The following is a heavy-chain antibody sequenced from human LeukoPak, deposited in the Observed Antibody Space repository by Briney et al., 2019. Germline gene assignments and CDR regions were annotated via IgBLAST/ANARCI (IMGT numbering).Heavy chain of an antibody. CDR1: GGSCNDYY. V-gene: IGHV4-34*01. D-gene: IGHD5-24*01. CDR2: IHPYGIF. CDR3: ARGRDRSKAGDH. J-gene: IGHJ4*02. Sequence: SETLSLTCAVYGGSCNDYYCGWIRQPPGKGLQWIGEIHPYGIFYYNSSLMSRVTISIDTSKSQFSLRLTSVTAADTAFYYCARGRDRSKAGDHWGQGSLVTVSS.